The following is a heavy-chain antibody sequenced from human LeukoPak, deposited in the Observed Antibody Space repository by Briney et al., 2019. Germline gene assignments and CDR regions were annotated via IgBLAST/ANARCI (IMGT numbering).Heavy chain of an antibody. J-gene: IGHJ6*03. CDR3: ARGRDYDFWSGYYTYYYYYYYMDV. CDR2: MNPNSGNT. V-gene: IGHV1-8*03. CDR1: GYTFTSYD. Sequence: GASVKVSCKASGYTFTSYDINRVRQATGQGLEWMGWMNPNSGNTGYAQKFQGRVTITRNTSISTAYMELSSLRSEDTAVYYCARGRDYDFWSGYYTYYYYYYYMDVWGKGTTVTVSS. D-gene: IGHD3-3*01.